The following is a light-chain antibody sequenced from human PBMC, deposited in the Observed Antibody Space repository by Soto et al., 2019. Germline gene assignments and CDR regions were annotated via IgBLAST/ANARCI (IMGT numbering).Light chain of an antibody. Sequence: SSLSASVGDRVTITCRASQGIRNDLGWYQQKPGKAPKLLIYAASSLQSGVPSRFSGSGSGTDFTLTIRSLQPEDFATYYCLQDYNYPFTFGPGTKVDIK. CDR3: LQDYNYPFT. CDR1: QGIRND. J-gene: IGKJ3*01. V-gene: IGKV1-6*01. CDR2: AAS.